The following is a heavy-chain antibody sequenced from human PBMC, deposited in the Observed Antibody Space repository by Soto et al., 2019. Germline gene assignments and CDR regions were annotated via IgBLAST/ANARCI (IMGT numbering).Heavy chain of an antibody. CDR2: IKQDGIEK. D-gene: IGHD3-16*01. J-gene: IGHJ4*02. V-gene: IGHV3-7*01. CDR1: GFTFSSYW. Sequence: PGGSLRLSCAASGFTFSSYWISWVRQAPWKGLEWVANIKQDGIEKYYVDSVKGRFTISRDNAKNSLYLQMNSLRAEDTAVYYCAREVDLITFALDYFGQGTLLTFCS. CDR3: AREVDLITFALDY.